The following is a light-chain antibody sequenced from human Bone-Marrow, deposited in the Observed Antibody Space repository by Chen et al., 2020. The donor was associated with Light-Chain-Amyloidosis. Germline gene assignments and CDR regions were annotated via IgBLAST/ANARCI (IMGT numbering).Light chain of an antibody. CDR1: QSISDR. J-gene: IGKJ2*03. Sequence: DIQMTQSSPSLSASVGDRVTITCRASQSISDRLNWYQQKPGKAPKLLIYAASVLQRGVPSRFIGSGSGSHFTLTINSLQPEDSAAYFGQESHNTPVYSFGQGTKVEIK. V-gene: IGKV1-39*01. CDR2: AAS. CDR3: QESHNTPVYS.